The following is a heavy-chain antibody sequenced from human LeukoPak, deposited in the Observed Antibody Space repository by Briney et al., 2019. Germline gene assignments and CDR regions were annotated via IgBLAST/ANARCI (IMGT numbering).Heavy chain of an antibody. D-gene: IGHD1-26*01. CDR1: GYTFTSYY. CDR2: INPSGGST. Sequence: ASVKVSCKASGYTFTSYYMHWVRQAPGQGLEWMGIINPSGGSTSYAQKFQGRVTMTRDTSTSTVYMELSSLRSEDTAVYYCARALPVASGSYGSDYWGQGTLVTVSS. CDR3: ARALPVASGSYGSDY. J-gene: IGHJ4*02. V-gene: IGHV1-46*01.